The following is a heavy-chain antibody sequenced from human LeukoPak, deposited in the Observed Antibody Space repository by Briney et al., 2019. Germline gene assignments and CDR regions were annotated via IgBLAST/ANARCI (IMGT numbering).Heavy chain of an antibody. CDR3: ARQGDGGRAYDH. CDR2: IYYSGST. D-gene: IGHD4-23*01. V-gene: IGHV4-59*08. Sequence: SETLSLTCTVSGGSISSYYWSWIRQPPGKGLEWIGYIYYSGSTNYNPSLKSRVTISVDTSKNQFSLKVTSVTAADTAVYYCARQGDGGRAYDHWGQGTLVTVSS. CDR1: GGSISSYY. J-gene: IGHJ4*02.